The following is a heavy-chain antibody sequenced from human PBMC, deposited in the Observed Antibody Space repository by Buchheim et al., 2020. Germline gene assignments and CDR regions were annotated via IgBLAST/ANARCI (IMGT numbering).Heavy chain of an antibody. V-gene: IGHV3-48*03. CDR2: ISSSGSTI. CDR3: ARERSSGSYTHYGMDV. CDR1: GFTFSSYE. Sequence: EVQLVESGGGLVQPGGSLRLSCAASGFTFSSYEMNWVRQAPGKGLEWVSYISSSGSTIYYADSVKGRFTISRDNVKNSLYLQMNSLRAEDTAVYYCARERSSGSYTHYGMDVWGQGTT. D-gene: IGHD3-10*01. J-gene: IGHJ6*02.